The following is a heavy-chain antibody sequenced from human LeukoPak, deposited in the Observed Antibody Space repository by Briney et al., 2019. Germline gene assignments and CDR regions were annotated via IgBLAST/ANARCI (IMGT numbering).Heavy chain of an antibody. D-gene: IGHD4-11*01. CDR3: ARSTVTTGLAFDY. J-gene: IGHJ4*02. Sequence: PGGSLRLSCAASGFTVSNNYMNWVRQAPGKGLEWVSSISSSSSYIYYADSVKGRFTISRDNAKNSLYLQMNSLRAEDTAVYYCARSTVTTGLAFDYWGQGTLVTVSS. V-gene: IGHV3-21*01. CDR1: GFTVSNNY. CDR2: ISSSSSYI.